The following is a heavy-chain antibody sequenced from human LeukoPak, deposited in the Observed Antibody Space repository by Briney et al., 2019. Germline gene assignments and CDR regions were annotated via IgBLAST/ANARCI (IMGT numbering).Heavy chain of an antibody. CDR2: ISYDGSNK. CDR3: AKDRPQWELLLGGVDY. CDR1: GFTFSSYG. Sequence: PGGSLRLSCAASGFTFSSYGMHWVRQAPGKGLEWVAVISYDGSNKYYADSVKGRFTISRDNSKNTLYLQMNSLRAEDTAVYYCAKDRPQWELLLGGVDYWGQGTLVTVSS. D-gene: IGHD1-26*01. V-gene: IGHV3-30*18. J-gene: IGHJ4*02.